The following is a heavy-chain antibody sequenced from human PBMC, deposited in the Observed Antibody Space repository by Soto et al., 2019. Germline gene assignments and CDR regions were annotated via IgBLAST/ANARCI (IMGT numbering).Heavy chain of an antibody. CDR3: AKGAVAGSRVYFDY. V-gene: IGHV3-23*01. CDR1: GFTFTAYV. CDR2: ISGGGGNK. D-gene: IGHD6-19*01. J-gene: IGHJ4*02. Sequence: GGSLRLSCAASGFTFTAYVMSWVRQAPGKGLEWVSGISGGGGNKYYADSVKGRFTISRDNSKNTLFLQMDSLRAEDTAVYYCAKGAVAGSRVYFDYWGQGALVTVSS.